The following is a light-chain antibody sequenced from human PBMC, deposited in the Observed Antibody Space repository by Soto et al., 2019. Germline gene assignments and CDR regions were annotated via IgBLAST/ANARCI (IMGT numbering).Light chain of an antibody. CDR3: SSYTSTGTHVV. Sequence: QSVLTQPASVSGSPGQSITISCTGTSSDVGGYNYVSWYQQHPGKAPKLLIYDVSNRPSGVSNRFSGSKSGNTASLTISGLQAEEEADYYCSSYTSTGTHVVFGGGTKQTVL. J-gene: IGLJ2*01. CDR2: DVS. CDR1: SSDVGGYNY. V-gene: IGLV2-14*01.